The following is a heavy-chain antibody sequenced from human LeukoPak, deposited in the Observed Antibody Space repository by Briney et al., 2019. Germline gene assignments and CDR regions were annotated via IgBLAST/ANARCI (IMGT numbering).Heavy chain of an antibody. J-gene: IGHJ4*02. CDR1: GFTFDDYG. D-gene: IGHD2-2*01. CDR3: AKDERYCSSTSCKLSEFDY. V-gene: IGHV3-23*01. Sequence: GGSLRLSCAASGFTFDDYGMSWVRQAPGKGLEWVSAISGSGGSTYYADSVKGRFTISRDNSKNTLYLQMNSLRAEDTAVYYCAKDERYCSSTSCKLSEFDYWGQGTLVTVSS. CDR2: ISGSGGST.